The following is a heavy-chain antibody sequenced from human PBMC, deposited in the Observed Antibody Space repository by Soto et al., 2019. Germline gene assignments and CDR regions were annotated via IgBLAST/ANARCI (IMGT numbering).Heavy chain of an antibody. D-gene: IGHD6-13*01. V-gene: IGHV2-70*11. J-gene: IGHJ4*02. CDR2: IDWDDDK. Sequence: SGPTLVNPTQTLTLTCTFSGFSLSTSGMCVSWIRQPPGKALEWLARIDWDDDKYYSTSLKTRLTISKDTSKNQVVLTMTNMDPVDTATYYCARIRVTYSSSRAFDYWGQGTLVTVS. CDR1: GFSLSTSGMC. CDR3: ARIRVTYSSSRAFDY.